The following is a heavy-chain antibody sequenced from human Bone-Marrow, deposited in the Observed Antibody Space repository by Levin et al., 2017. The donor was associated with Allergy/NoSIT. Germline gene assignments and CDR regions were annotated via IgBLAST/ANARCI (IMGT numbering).Heavy chain of an antibody. D-gene: IGHD5-12*01. J-gene: IGHJ6*03. CDR1: GYSFTSYW. CDR2: IDPSDSYT. V-gene: IGHV5-10-1*01. CDR3: ARRVETTLVATTHYYYYYMDV. Sequence: PGGSLRLSCKGSGYSFTSYWISWVRQMPGKGLEWMGRIDPSDSYTNYSPSFQGHVTISADKSISTAYLQWSSLKASDTAMYYCARRVETTLVATTHYYYYYMDVWGKGTTVTVSS.